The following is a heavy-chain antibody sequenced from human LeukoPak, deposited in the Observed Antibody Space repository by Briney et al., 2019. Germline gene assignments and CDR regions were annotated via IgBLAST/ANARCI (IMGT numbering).Heavy chain of an antibody. CDR3: AREGAAAAGTSGYYYYMDV. Sequence: ASVKVSCKASGYTFTGYYMHWVRQAPGQGLEWMGWINPNSGGTNYAQKFQGRVTMTRDTSISTAYMELSSLRSEDTAVYYCAREGAAAAGTSGYYYYMDVWGKGTTVTISS. CDR1: GYTFTGYY. CDR2: INPNSGGT. J-gene: IGHJ6*03. D-gene: IGHD6-13*01. V-gene: IGHV1-2*02.